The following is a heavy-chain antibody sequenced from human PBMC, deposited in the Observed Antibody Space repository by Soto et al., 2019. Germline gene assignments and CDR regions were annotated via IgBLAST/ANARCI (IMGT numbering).Heavy chain of an antibody. J-gene: IGHJ3*02. CDR1: GFTLSSHS. Sequence: EVQLVESGGGLVKPGGSLRVSCAASGFTLSSHSMNWVRQAPGKGLEWVSFIGSNSHYIYYADSVKGRFTISRDNAKNSVYLQMNSVRAEETAVYYCARDRTTGTTYAWDAFDTWGQGTMVTVSS. D-gene: IGHD1-1*01. V-gene: IGHV3-21*06. CDR2: IGSNSHYI. CDR3: ARDRTTGTTYAWDAFDT.